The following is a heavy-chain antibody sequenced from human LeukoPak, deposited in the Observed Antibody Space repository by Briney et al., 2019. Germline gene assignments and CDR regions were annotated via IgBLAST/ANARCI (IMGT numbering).Heavy chain of an antibody. CDR3: ARQTAAAGPQGVDY. J-gene: IGHJ4*02. D-gene: IGHD6-13*01. Sequence: SETLSLTCTVSGGSISSSSYYWGWIRQPPGKGLEWIGSIYYSGSTYYNPSLKSRVTISVDTSKNQFSLKLSSVTAADTAVYYCARQTAAAGPQGVDYWGQGTLVTVSS. CDR2: IYYSGST. CDR1: GGSISSSSYY. V-gene: IGHV4-39*01.